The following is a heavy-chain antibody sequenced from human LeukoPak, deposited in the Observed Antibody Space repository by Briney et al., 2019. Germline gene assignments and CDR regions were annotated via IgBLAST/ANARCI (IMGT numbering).Heavy chain of an antibody. V-gene: IGHV3-23*01. CDR3: AKANRFVGVVVYFDY. CDR1: GFTFSSYG. CDR2: ISGSGGST. Sequence: PGGSLRLSCAASGFTFSSYGMSWVRQAPGKGLEWVSAISGSGGSTYYADSVKGRFTISRDNSKNTLYLQMNRLRAEDTAVYYCAKANRFVGVVVYFDYWGQGTLVTVSS. D-gene: IGHD3-3*01. J-gene: IGHJ4*02.